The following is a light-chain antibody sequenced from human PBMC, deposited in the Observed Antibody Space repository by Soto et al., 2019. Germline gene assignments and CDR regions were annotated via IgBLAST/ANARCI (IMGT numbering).Light chain of an antibody. J-gene: IGKJ1*01. CDR1: QGISNY. Sequence: DSQMTQSPSSLSASVGDRVTITCRASQGISNYLAWYQQKPGKVPKLLIYAASTLQSGVPSRFSGSGSGTDFTLTISSLQPEDVATYYCQKYTSAPPWTFGQGTKVEIK. CDR2: AAS. V-gene: IGKV1-27*01. CDR3: QKYTSAPPWT.